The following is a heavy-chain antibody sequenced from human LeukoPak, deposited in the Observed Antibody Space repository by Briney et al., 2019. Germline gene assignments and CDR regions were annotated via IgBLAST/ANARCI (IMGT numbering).Heavy chain of an antibody. D-gene: IGHD1-26*01. V-gene: IGHV1-2*02. CDR3: ARRVQKLVGMNWFDP. CDR1: GYTFDDEY. CDR2: NNPKNGDT. J-gene: IGHJ5*02. Sequence: VASVWVSCKASGYTFDDEYIHWVRQAPGLGLEWMGWNNPKNGDTNYAQRFQGRVTMTRDTSISTAYMELRRLKSDDSAVYYCARRVQKLVGMNWFDPWGQGTLVTVSS.